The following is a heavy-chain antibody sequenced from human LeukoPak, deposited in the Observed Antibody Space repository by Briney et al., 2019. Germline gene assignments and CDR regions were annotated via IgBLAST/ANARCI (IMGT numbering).Heavy chain of an antibody. CDR2: ISGSGSST. Sequence: GGSLRLSCAASGFTFSSYGMHWVRQAPGKGLEWVSTISGSGSSTFYADSVKGRFTISRDNSKNTLYLQMSSLRAEDTAIYYCAKARYSSAWDYFDYWGQGTLVTVSS. CDR3: AKARYSSAWDYFDY. CDR1: GFTFSSYG. D-gene: IGHD6-19*01. J-gene: IGHJ4*02. V-gene: IGHV3-23*01.